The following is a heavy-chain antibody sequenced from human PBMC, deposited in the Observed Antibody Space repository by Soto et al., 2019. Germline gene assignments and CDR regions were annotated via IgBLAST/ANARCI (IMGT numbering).Heavy chain of an antibody. D-gene: IGHD6-6*01. Sequence: GGSLRLSCVASDFIFGISSMSWVRQAPGKGLEWVSYISSGGRTIYYADSVRGRFAISRDNAKNSLYLQMNSLREEDTAVFYCARRHDSSSKPFDFWGQGTLVTVSS. CDR3: ARRHDSSSKPFDF. J-gene: IGHJ4*02. V-gene: IGHV3-48*02. CDR1: DFIFGISS. CDR2: ISSGGRTI.